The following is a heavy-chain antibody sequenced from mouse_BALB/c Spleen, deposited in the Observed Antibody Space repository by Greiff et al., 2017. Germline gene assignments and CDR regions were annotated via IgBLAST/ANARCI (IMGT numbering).Heavy chain of an antibody. V-gene: IGHV14-3*02. CDR2: IDPANGNT. D-gene: IGHD2-4*01. Sequence: EVQLQQSGAELVKPGASVKLSCTASGFNIKDTYMHWVKQRPEQGLEWIGRIDPANGNTKYDPKFQGKATITADTSSNTAYLQLSSLTSEDTAVYYCAEVVITSFDYWGQGTTLTVSS. J-gene: IGHJ2*01. CDR1: GFNIKDTY. CDR3: AEVVITSFDY.